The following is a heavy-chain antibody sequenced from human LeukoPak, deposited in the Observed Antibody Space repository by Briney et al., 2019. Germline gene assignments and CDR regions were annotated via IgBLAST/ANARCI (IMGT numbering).Heavy chain of an antibody. Sequence: PGGSLRLSCAASGFTFSSYSMNWVRQAPGKGLEWVSSISSNSNYIYYADSVKGRFTISRDNAESSLYLQMNSLRAEDTAVYYCARYMGGFLGGNWFDLWGQGTLVTVSS. J-gene: IGHJ5*02. CDR3: ARYMGGFLGGNWFDL. D-gene: IGHD3-3*01. CDR1: GFTFSSYS. CDR2: ISSNSNYI. V-gene: IGHV3-21*01.